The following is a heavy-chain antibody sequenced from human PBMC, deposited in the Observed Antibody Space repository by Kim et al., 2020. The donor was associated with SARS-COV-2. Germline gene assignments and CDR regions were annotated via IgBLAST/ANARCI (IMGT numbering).Heavy chain of an antibody. V-gene: IGHV4-34*01. J-gene: IGHJ6*02. CDR1: GGSFSGYY. Sequence: SETLSLTCAAYGGSFSGYYWSWVRQSPGKGLEWIGEVSPSGPFNHNPSLKSRVTISTDTSKNQFSLKLTSVPAADTAFYYCARGRAGVVPSPVLGLGPYDHYFTVDVWGHGTPVTVSS. D-gene: IGHD2-8*02. CDR2: VSPSGPF. CDR3: ARGRAGVVPSPVLGLGPYDHYFTVDV.